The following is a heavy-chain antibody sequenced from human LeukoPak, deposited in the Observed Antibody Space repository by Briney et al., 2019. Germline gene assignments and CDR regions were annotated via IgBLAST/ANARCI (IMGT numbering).Heavy chain of an antibody. J-gene: IGHJ5*02. CDR2: ISSSGSTI. V-gene: IGHV3-48*03. D-gene: IGHD5-12*01. Sequence: GGSLRLSCAASGFTYSSYEMNWVRQAPGKGLEWISYISSSGSTIYYADSVKGRFTISRDNAKNSLYLQMNSLRAEDTAVYYCARTTTMATLVHWGQGTLVTVSS. CDR3: ARTTTMATLVH. CDR1: GFTYSSYE.